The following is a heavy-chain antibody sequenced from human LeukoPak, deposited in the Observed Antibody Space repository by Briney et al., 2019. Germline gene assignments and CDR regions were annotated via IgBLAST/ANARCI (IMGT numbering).Heavy chain of an antibody. J-gene: IGHJ6*02. CDR2: IIPIFGTA. CDR1: GGTFSSYA. D-gene: IGHD2-2*01. Sequence: SVKVSCKASGGTFSSYAISWVRQAPGQGLEWMGGIIPIFGTANYAQKFQGRVTITADESTSTAYMELSSLRSEDTAVYYCARDQKDIVVVPAAMDYYYYGMDVWGQGTTVTVSS. CDR3: ARDQKDIVVVPAAMDYYYYGMDV. V-gene: IGHV1-69*13.